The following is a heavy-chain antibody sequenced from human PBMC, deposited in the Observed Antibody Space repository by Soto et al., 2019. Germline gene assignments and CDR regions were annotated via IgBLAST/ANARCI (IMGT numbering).Heavy chain of an antibody. CDR2: IIPIFGTA. CDR1: GGTFSSYA. V-gene: IGHV1-69*01. Sequence: QVQLVQSGAEVKKPGSSVKVSCKASGGTFSSYAISWVRQSPGQWLEWMGGIIPIFGTANYAQKFQGRVKSNADQSTRTAYLELRRLRAEDTAVYYCARGPPRLLWFGRLGDAFDIWGQGTMVTVSS. D-gene: IGHD3-10*01. CDR3: ARGPPRLLWFGRLGDAFDI. J-gene: IGHJ3*02.